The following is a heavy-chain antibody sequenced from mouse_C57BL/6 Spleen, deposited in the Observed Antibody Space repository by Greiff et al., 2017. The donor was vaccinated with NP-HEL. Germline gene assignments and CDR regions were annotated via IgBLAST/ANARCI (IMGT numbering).Heavy chain of an antibody. CDR3: ARKDYYGSSDDYAMDY. V-gene: IGHV1-50*01. J-gene: IGHJ4*01. D-gene: IGHD1-1*01. Sequence: QVQLQQPGAELVKPGASVKLSCKASGYTFTSYWMQWVKQRPGQGLEWIGEIDPSDSYTNYNQKFKGKATLTVDKSSSTAYMQLSSLTSGDSAVYCCARKDYYGSSDDYAMDYWGQGTSVTVSS. CDR1: GYTFTSYW. CDR2: IDPSDSYT.